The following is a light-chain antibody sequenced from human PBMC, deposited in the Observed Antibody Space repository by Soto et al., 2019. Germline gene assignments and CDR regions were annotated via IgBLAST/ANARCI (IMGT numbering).Light chain of an antibody. J-gene: IGKJ2*01. CDR1: QSISSW. CDR3: QHYNTYPYT. CDR2: RAS. Sequence: DIQMTQSPSTLSASVGDRVTITCRASQSISSWLAWYQQKPGKAPELLISRASDLESGVPSRFSGSGSGTEFTLTISNLQPDDFATYYCQHYNTYPYTFGQGTKVDIK. V-gene: IGKV1-5*03.